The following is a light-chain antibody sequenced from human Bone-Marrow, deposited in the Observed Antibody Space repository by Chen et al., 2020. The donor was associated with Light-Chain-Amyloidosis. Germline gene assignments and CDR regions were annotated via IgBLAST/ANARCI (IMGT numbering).Light chain of an antibody. Sequence: QPLLTQPPSASASLGTSVTLTCTLSSGYNDYKVDWYQQKPGKGPRFLMRVAAGGVVGSRGDGVPDRCSGLGSGLIRSLIIKNIQEEDESDYYGATDPGSGAHFVWVFGGGTRLTVL. CDR1: SGYNDYK. J-gene: IGLJ3*02. CDR3: ATDPGSGAHFVWV. CDR2: VAAGGVVG. V-gene: IGLV9-49*01.